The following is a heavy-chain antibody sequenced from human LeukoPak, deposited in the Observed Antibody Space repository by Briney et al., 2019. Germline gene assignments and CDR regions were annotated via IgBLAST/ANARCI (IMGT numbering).Heavy chain of an antibody. Sequence: GGSLRLSCAASGFTFSSYEMNWVRQAPGKGLEWVAFIRYDGSNKYYADSVRGRFTISRDNSKNTLYLQMNSLRAEDTAVYYCAKANQRGTYFASGSIRSAVDYWGQGTLVTVSS. V-gene: IGHV3-30*02. J-gene: IGHJ4*02. CDR3: AKANQRGTYFASGSIRSAVDY. CDR1: GFTFSSYE. D-gene: IGHD3-10*01. CDR2: IRYDGSNK.